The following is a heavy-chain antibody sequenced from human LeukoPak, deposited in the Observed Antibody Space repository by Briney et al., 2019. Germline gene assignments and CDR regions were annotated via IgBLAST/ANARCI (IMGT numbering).Heavy chain of an antibody. Sequence: GASVKVSCKVSGYTLTELSMHWVRQAPGKGLEWMGGFDPEDGETIYAQKFQGRVTMTRDTSTSTLYMELSSLRSEDTAVYYCARAGLLVGGFDYWGQGTLVTVSS. CDR2: FDPEDGET. J-gene: IGHJ4*02. CDR3: ARAGLLVGGFDY. CDR1: GYTLTELS. V-gene: IGHV1-24*01. D-gene: IGHD2-21*02.